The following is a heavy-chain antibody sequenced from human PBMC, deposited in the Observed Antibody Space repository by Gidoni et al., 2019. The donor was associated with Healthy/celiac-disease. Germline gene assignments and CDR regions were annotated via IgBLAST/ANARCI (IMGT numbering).Heavy chain of an antibody. CDR2: INHSGST. D-gene: IGHD4-17*01. Sequence: QVQLQQCGAGLLKPSETLSLTCAVYGGSFSGVYWSWIRQPPEKGLEWIGEINHSGSTNYNPSLKSRVTISVDTSKNQFSLKLSSVTAADTAVYYCASASYGVGYWGQGTLVTVSS. CDR3: ASASYGVGY. CDR1: GGSFSGVY. V-gene: IGHV4-34*01. J-gene: IGHJ4*02.